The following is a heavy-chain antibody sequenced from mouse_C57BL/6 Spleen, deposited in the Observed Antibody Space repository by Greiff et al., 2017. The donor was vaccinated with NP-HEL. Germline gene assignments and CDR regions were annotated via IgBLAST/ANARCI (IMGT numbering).Heavy chain of an antibody. CDR2: INPGSGGT. Sequence: QVQLKESGAELVRPGTSVKVSCKASGYAFTNYLIEWVKQRPGQGLEWIGVINPGSGGTNYNEKFKGKATLTADKSASTAYMQLSSLTSEDSAVYCCARSYYCGSSGFAYWGQGTLVTVSA. D-gene: IGHD1-1*01. CDR3: ARSYYCGSSGFAY. CDR1: GYAFTNYL. V-gene: IGHV1-54*01. J-gene: IGHJ3*01.